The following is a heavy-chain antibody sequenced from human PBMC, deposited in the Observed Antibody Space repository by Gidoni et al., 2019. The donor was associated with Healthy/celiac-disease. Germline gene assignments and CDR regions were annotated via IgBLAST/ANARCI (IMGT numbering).Heavy chain of an antibody. CDR2: IKSKTDGGTT. Sequence: EVQLVESGGGLVKPGGSLRLSCAASGFTFSNAWMSWVGQGPGKGLEWVGRIKSKTDGGTTDYAAPVKGSFTISRDDSKNTLYLQMNSLKTEDTAVYYCTTTTLGYCSSTSCCGTLVDVWGKGTTVTVSS. CDR3: TTTTLGYCSSTSCCGTLVDV. J-gene: IGHJ6*04. V-gene: IGHV3-15*01. D-gene: IGHD2-2*01. CDR1: GFTFSNAW.